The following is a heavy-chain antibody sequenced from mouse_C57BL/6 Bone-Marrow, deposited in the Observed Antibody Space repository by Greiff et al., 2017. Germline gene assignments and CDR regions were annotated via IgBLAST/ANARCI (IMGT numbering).Heavy chain of an antibody. Sequence: QVQLQQSGAELVRPGTSVKMSCKASGYTFTNYWMGWAQQRPGHGLEWIGDIYPGGGYTNYNEKFKGKATLTADKSSSTAYMHFNSLTSEDSAIYFCAVYNSDNWYSDMWGAGTPVTVS. V-gene: IGHV1-63*01. D-gene: IGHD2-13*01. CDR3: AVYNSDNWYSDM. CDR2: IYPGGGYT. CDR1: GYTFTNYW. J-gene: IGHJ1*01.